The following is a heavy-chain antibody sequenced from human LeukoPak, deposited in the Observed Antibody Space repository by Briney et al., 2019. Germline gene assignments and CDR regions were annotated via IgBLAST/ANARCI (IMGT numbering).Heavy chain of an antibody. D-gene: IGHD6-6*01. CDR2: MNPNNGDT. CDR3: ARDSPTFNFGYSSSALY. CDR1: GYTFTSYG. J-gene: IGHJ4*02. V-gene: IGHV1-8*03. Sequence: GASVKVSCKASGYTFTSYGISWVRQAPGQGLEWMGWMNPNNGDTGYAPKFQGRVTITRNTAISTAYMELSSLTYEDTAVYYCARDSPTFNFGYSSSALYWGQGTLVTVSS.